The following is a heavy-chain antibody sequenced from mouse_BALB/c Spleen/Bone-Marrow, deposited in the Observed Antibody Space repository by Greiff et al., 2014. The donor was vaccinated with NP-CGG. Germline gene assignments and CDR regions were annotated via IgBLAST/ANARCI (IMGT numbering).Heavy chain of an antibody. CDR1: GYNFTSYW. V-gene: IGHV1-55*01. D-gene: IGHD3-1*01. J-gene: IGHJ3*01. CDR3: ARFSQLGLLAY. Sequence: VPVVESXAELVKPGTSVKLSCKASGYNFTSYWINWVKLRPGQGLEWIGDIYPGSGSTNYNEKFKSKATLTVDTSSSTAYMQLSSLASEDSALYYCARFSQLGLLAYWGQGTLVTVSA. CDR2: IYPGSGST.